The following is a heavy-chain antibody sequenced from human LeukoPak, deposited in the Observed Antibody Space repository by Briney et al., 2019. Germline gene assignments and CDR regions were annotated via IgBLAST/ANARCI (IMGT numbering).Heavy chain of an antibody. D-gene: IGHD3-22*01. CDR2: INPNSGGT. Sequence: ASVKVSCKVSGYTLTELSMHWVRQAPGQGLEWMGWINPNSGGTNYAQKFQGRVTMTRDTSISTAYMELSRLRSDDTAVYYCAREIGSSYYYDSSGYHDSDYWGQGTLVTVSS. J-gene: IGHJ4*02. CDR3: AREIGSSYYYDSSGYHDSDY. V-gene: IGHV1-2*02. CDR1: GYTLTELS.